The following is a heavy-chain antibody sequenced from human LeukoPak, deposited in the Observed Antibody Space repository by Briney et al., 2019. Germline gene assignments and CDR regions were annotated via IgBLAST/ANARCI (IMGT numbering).Heavy chain of an antibody. CDR1: GGSFSGYY. Sequence: SETLSLTCAVYGGSFSGYYWSWIRQPPGKGLEWIGYIYYSGSTNYNPSLKSRVTISVDTSKNQFSLKLSSVTAADTAVYYCARWQQLDTFDYWGQGTLVTVSS. V-gene: IGHV4-59*08. J-gene: IGHJ4*02. D-gene: IGHD6-13*01. CDR3: ARWQQLDTFDY. CDR2: IYYSGST.